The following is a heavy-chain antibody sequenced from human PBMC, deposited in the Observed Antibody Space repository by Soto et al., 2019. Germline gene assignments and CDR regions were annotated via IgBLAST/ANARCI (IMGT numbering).Heavy chain of an antibody. CDR1: GFSLTAFG. CDR2: LIHDGGSA. V-gene: IGHV3-30*05. D-gene: IGHD2-21*01. Sequence: QVQLVQSGGGVVQPGRTLRLSYAAAGFSLTAFGMQWVRQPPGKGLQWVARLIHDGGSAFYADSVKGRFTVSRDTSKNTLYLQMNSLRPEDTAIYYCASIADYWGQGTLVTVSS. J-gene: IGHJ4*02. CDR3: ASIADY.